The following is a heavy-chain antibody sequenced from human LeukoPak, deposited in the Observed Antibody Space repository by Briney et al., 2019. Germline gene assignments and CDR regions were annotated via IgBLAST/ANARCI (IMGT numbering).Heavy chain of an antibody. CDR2: IKPDGSEQ. J-gene: IGHJ4*02. D-gene: IGHD2-2*01. Sequence: GGSLRLSCAASGFTFSDYYMSWVRQAPGEGLDWVAAIKPDGSEQYYVDSVKGRFTISRDNAKNSLFLQMNSLRAEDTAVYYCARTGYCSSTSCYDLYYFDYWGQGTLVTVSS. CDR1: GFTFSDYY. CDR3: ARTGYCSSTSCYDLYYFDY. V-gene: IGHV3-7*03.